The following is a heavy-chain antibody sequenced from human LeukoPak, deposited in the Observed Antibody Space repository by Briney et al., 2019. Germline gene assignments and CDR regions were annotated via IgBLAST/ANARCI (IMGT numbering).Heavy chain of an antibody. CDR1: GFTFSTYG. V-gene: IGHV3-30*02. J-gene: IGHJ4*02. Sequence: GGSLRLSCAASGFTFSTYGMHWVRQAPGKGLEWVAFIRYDGSTKYYADSVKGRFTISRDNSKNTLYLQMNSLSAEDTALYFCAKGYCTGTSCYTGLDYWGQGTLVTVSS. D-gene: IGHD2-2*02. CDR3: AKGYCTGTSCYTGLDY. CDR2: IRYDGSTK.